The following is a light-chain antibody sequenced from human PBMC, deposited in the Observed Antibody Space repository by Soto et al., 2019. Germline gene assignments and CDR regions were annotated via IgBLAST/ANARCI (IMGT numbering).Light chain of an antibody. V-gene: IGKV1-17*03. Sequence: DIQMTQSPSAMSASVGDRVTITCRASQGISNYLAWFQQKPGKVPKRLIYGASNLQSGVPSRFSGSGSGTEFTLTISSLQPEDSATYYCLQHNSYPYTFGQGTKVEIK. CDR3: LQHNSYPYT. J-gene: IGKJ2*01. CDR1: QGISNY. CDR2: GAS.